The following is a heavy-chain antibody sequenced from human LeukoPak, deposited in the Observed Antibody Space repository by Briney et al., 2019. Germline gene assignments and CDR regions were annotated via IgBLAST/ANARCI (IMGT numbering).Heavy chain of an antibody. CDR1: GFTFSSYS. D-gene: IGHD5-18*01. Sequence: GGSLRLSCAASGFTFSSYSMNWVRQAPGRGLEWVSSISSSSSYIYYADSVKGRFTISRDNAKNSLYLQMNSLRAEDTAVYYCARADTAMDPPFDYWGQGTLVTVSS. J-gene: IGHJ4*02. V-gene: IGHV3-21*01. CDR2: ISSSSSYI. CDR3: ARADTAMDPPFDY.